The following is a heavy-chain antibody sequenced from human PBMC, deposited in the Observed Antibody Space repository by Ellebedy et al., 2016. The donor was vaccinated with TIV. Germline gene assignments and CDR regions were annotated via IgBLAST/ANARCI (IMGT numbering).Heavy chain of an antibody. CDR3: ARLGRVTMVRGVPFDY. Sequence: SETLSLXXAVYGGSFSGYYWSWIRQPPGKGLEWIGEINHSGSTNYNPSLKSRVTISVDTSKNQFSLKLSSVTAADTAVYYCARLGRVTMVRGVPFDYWGQGTLVTVSS. V-gene: IGHV4-34*01. CDR1: GGSFSGYY. D-gene: IGHD3-10*01. J-gene: IGHJ4*02. CDR2: INHSGST.